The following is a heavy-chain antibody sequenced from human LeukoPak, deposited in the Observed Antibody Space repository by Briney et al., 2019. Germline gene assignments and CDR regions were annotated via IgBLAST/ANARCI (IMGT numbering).Heavy chain of an antibody. CDR1: GFTFSSYS. Sequence: PGGSLRLSFAASGFTFSSYSMNWVRQAPGKGREWVSYISSSSSTIYYADSVKGRFTISRDNAKNSLYLQMNSLRAEDTAVYYCARVPIRGDSAYDYWGQGTLVTVSS. D-gene: IGHD4-17*01. V-gene: IGHV3-48*01. CDR3: ARVPIRGDSAYDY. CDR2: ISSSSSTI. J-gene: IGHJ4*02.